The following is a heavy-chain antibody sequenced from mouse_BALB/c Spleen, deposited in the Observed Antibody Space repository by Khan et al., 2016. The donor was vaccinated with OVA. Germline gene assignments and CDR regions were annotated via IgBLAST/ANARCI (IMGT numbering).Heavy chain of an antibody. V-gene: IGHV8-12*01. CDR1: GFSLSSSGMG. D-gene: IGHD2-3*01. Sequence: QVTLKESGPGIVQPSQTLSLTCSLSGFSLSSSGMGVSGIRQPSGKGLEWLAQTYWDDDKRYNPSRMIRLSISQATSTTPVFFKITSEDTAGTATYYCARTGWFLDFAMGYWGQRTSVTVSS. J-gene: IGHJ4*01. CDR3: ARTGWFLDFAMGY. CDR2: TYWDDDK.